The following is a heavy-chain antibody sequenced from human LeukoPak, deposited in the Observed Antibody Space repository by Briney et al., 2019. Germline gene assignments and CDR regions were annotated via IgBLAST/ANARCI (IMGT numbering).Heavy chain of an antibody. D-gene: IGHD3-9*01. CDR2: INPNSGGT. CDR1: GYTFTGYY. Sequence: GESLKISCKGSGYTFTGYYMHWVRQAPGQGLEWMGWINPNSGGTNYAQKFQGRVAMTRDTSISTAYMELSRLRSDDTAVYYCARNLRYYDILTGYYRRNYFDYWGQGTLVTVSS. CDR3: ARNLRYYDILTGYYRRNYFDY. J-gene: IGHJ4*02. V-gene: IGHV1-2*02.